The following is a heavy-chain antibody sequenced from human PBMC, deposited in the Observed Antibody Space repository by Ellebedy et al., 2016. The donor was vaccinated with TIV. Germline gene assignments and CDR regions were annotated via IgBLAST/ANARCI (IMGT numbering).Heavy chain of an antibody. CDR3: AKDRLLGTWTKDY. V-gene: IGHV3-23*01. CDR1: GFTFSSYA. Sequence: GESLKISCAASGFTFSSYAMSWVRQAPGKGLEWVSAISGSGGSTYYADSVKGRFTISRDNSKNTLYLQMNSLRAEDTAVYYCAKDRLLGTWTKDYWGQGTLVTVSS. J-gene: IGHJ4*02. CDR2: ISGSGGST. D-gene: IGHD3-10*01.